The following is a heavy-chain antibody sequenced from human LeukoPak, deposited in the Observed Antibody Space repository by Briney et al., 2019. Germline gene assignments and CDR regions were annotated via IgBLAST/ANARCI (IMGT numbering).Heavy chain of an antibody. D-gene: IGHD2-15*01. J-gene: IGHJ3*02. V-gene: IGHV4-4*07. Sequence: SEVLSLTCTVSGGSISSYDWSWIRRPAGKGLEWIGGIYTSGSTNYNPALKSRGTISVGTSKNQFSLKLSYVTAADTAVYYCARDSPRYCSGGSCYSYMSAFDIWGQGTMVTVSS. CDR1: GGSISSYD. CDR3: ARDSPRYCSGGSCYSYMSAFDI. CDR2: IYTSGST.